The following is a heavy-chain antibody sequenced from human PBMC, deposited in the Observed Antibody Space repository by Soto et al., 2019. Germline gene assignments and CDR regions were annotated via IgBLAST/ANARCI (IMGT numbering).Heavy chain of an antibody. J-gene: IGHJ6*02. V-gene: IGHV1-18*01. Sequence: QVQLVQSGAEVKKPGASVKVSCKASGYTFTSYGISWVRQAPGQGLEWMGWISAYNGNTNYAQKLQGRVTMTTDTSTRTAYMELRSLRSDDTAVYYCARMGIAALLYYYYGMDVWGQGTTVTVSS. CDR2: ISAYNGNT. CDR1: GYTFTSYG. D-gene: IGHD6-13*01. CDR3: ARMGIAALLYYYYGMDV.